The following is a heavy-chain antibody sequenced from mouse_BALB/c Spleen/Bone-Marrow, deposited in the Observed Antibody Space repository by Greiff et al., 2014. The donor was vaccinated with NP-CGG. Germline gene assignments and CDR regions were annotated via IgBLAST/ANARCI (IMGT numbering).Heavy chain of an antibody. J-gene: IGHJ4*01. CDR2: IYPGGGCT. CDR3: ARDMITTRAMDY. D-gene: IGHD2-4*01. V-gene: IGHV1-63*02. Sequence: LQESGAELVRPGTSVKISCKASGYTFTNYWLGWVKQRPGHGLEWIGDIYPGGGCTDYNEKFKGKATLTADTSSSTAYMQLSSLTSEDSAVYFCARDMITTRAMDYWGQGTSVTVSS. CDR1: GYTFTNYW.